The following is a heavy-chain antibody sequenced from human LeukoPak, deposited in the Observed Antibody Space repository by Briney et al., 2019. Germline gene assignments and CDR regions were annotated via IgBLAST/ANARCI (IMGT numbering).Heavy chain of an antibody. D-gene: IGHD2/OR15-2a*01. CDR2: ISNSDDTR. CDR3: MRGYYSNSFDF. Sequence: QPGGSLRLSCAASGYTFTSYSMSWVRQAPGKGLEWVSFISNSDDTRYYADSVRGRFTISRDDAKNSLYLQMSSLRDGDTAVYYCMRGYYSNSFDFWGQGTVVTVSS. J-gene: IGHJ3*01. V-gene: IGHV3-48*02. CDR1: GYTFTSYS.